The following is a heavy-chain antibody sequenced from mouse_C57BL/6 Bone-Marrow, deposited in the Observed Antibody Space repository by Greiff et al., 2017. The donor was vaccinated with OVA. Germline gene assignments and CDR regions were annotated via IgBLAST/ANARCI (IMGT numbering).Heavy chain of an antibody. CDR3: TTYRY. J-gene: IGHJ2*01. CDR2: IDPENGDT. V-gene: IGHV14-4*01. Sequence: VQLQQSGAELVRPGASVKLSCTASGFNIKDDYMHWVKERPEQGLEWIGWIDPENGDTEYASKFQGKATITADTSSKTVYLHLSILTSEDTAVYYCTTYRYWGPGTTLTVSS. CDR1: GFNIKDDY.